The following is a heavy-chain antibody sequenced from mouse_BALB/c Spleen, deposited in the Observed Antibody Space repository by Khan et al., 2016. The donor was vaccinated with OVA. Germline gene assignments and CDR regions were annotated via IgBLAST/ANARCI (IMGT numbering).Heavy chain of an antibody. D-gene: IGHD3-2*02. Sequence: VQLQESGPGLVQPSQSLSITCTVSGFSLTSYGVHWVRQSPGKGLEWLGVIWSGGSTDYNAAFISRLSISKDNSKSQVFFKMNSLQADDTAIYYWARTQGIFDGSFAYGGQGTLVTVAA. CDR3: ARTQGIFDGSFAY. CDR2: IWSGGST. CDR1: GFSLTSYG. J-gene: IGHJ3*01. V-gene: IGHV2-4-1*01.